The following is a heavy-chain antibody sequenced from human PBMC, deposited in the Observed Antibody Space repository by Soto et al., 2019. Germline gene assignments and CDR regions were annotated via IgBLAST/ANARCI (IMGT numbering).Heavy chain of an antibody. CDR3: ARGNPGYSSSWYDY. Sequence: GGSLRLSCAASGFPLSTTWMHWVRQAPGKGLVWVSRINSDGSSTSYADSVKGRFTISRDDAKNTLYLQMNSLRAEDTAVYYCARGNPGYSSSWYDYWGQGTMVTVSS. CDR2: INSDGSST. D-gene: IGHD6-13*01. J-gene: IGHJ4*02. V-gene: IGHV3-74*01. CDR1: GFPLSTTW.